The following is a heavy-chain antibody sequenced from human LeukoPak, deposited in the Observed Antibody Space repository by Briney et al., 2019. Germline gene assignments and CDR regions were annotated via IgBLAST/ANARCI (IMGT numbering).Heavy chain of an antibody. CDR3: AKFSAVWGTFDY. J-gene: IGHJ4*02. CDR1: GFTFSKYA. V-gene: IGHV3-33*06. CDR2: IWFDGSNK. Sequence: GGSLRLSCAASGFTFSKYALHWVRQAPGKGLEWVAIIWFDGSNKFYADSVKGRFTISRDNSKNTLYLQMNSLRAEDTAVYYCAKFSAVWGTFDYWGQGILVTVSS. D-gene: IGHD3-16*01.